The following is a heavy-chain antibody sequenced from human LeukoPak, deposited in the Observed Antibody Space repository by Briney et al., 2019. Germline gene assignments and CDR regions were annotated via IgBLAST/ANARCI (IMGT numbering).Heavy chain of an antibody. Sequence: SETLSLTCTVSADSIRTYYWSWIRQPAEKGLEWIGRIQTGGSTNYNPSLKSRLTMSVDTSKNQFSLKLGSVTAADTAVYYCVRDRGSGDYDYWGQGTLVIVSS. V-gene: IGHV4-4*07. CDR3: VRDRGSGDYDY. CDR1: ADSIRTYY. J-gene: IGHJ4*02. D-gene: IGHD3-16*01. CDR2: IQTGGST.